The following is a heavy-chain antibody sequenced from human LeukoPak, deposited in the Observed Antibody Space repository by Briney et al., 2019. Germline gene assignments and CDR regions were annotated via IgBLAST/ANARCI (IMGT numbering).Heavy chain of an antibody. V-gene: IGHV4-30-2*01. CDR2: IYHSGST. J-gene: IGHJ6*02. D-gene: IGHD5-24*01. CDR3: ARAATHEYYYYGMDV. Sequence: PSETLSLTCAVSGGSISSGGYSWSWIRQPPGKGLEWIGYIYHSGSTYYNPSLKSRVTISVDTSKNQFSLKLSSVTAADTAVYYCARAATHEYYYYGMDVWGQGTTVTVSS. CDR1: GGSISSGGYS.